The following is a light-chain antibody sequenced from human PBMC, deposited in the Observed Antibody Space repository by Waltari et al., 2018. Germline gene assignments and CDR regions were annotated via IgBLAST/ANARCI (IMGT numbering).Light chain of an antibody. CDR2: GAS. CDR3: QQCGDSSPSVT. Sequence: EIVLTQSPGTLSLSPGESATLSCRASQSVSSSSLAWYQQNPGQAPRLLVFGASIRATGIPDRFSCSGSGTDFTLSIDSLEPEDFAVYDCQQCGDSSPSVTFGGGTNMLIK. CDR1: QSVSSSS. V-gene: IGKV3-20*01. J-gene: IGKJ4*01.